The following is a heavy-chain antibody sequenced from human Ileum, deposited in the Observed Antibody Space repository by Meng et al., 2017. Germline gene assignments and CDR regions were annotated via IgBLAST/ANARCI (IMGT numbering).Heavy chain of an antibody. V-gene: IGHV3-74*01. CDR3: VKDWGGAGALDY. CDR1: GFTFSGTW. D-gene: IGHD3-16*01. J-gene: IGHJ4*02. CDR2: INNDGSYT. Sequence: EVPPVEARGGRVQAGGYLRLSCAASGFTFSGTWMHWVRQAPGKGLVWVARINNDGSYTDYVDSVKGRFTISRDNTKNTLYLQMTDLRAEDTAVYYCVKDWGGAGALDYWGQGSLVTVSS.